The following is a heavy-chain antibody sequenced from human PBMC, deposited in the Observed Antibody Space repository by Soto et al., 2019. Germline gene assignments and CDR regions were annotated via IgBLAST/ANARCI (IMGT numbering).Heavy chain of an antibody. CDR2: ISTYNGDA. D-gene: IGHD4-17*01. J-gene: IGHJ4*02. Sequence: QVQLVQSGAEVKKPGASVKVSCKASGYAFISYGISWVRQAPGQGLEWVGWISTYNGDAKYAQNLQGRVTMTRDTSTSTAYMELRSLRSDDTAVYYCARDGKAMTTVWTFDSGGQGTLVTVSS. CDR3: ARDGKAMTTVWTFDS. V-gene: IGHV1-18*04. CDR1: GYAFISYG.